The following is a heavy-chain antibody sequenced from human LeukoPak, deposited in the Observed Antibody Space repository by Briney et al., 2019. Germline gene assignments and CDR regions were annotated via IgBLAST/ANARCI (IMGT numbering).Heavy chain of an antibody. CDR3: ARASHWNQLHYFDY. CDR2: INHGGST. J-gene: IGHJ4*02. V-gene: IGHV4-34*01. D-gene: IGHD1-1*01. CDR1: GGSFSGDF. Sequence: SETLSLTCAVYGGSFSGDFWSWIRQSPGKGLEWIGEINHGGSTTYNPSLQSRVTMSVDTSKNQFSLKLSSVTAADTAVYYCARASHWNQLHYFDYWGQGTLVTVSS.